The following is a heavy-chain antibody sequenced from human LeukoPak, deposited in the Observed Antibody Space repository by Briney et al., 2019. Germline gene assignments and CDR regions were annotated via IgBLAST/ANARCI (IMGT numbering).Heavy chain of an antibody. Sequence: SETLSLTCTVSGGSISSYYWSWIRQPPGKGLEWIGYIYYSGSTNYNPSLKSRVTISVDTSKNQFSLKLSSVTAADTAVYYCASVGAIAAHDAFDIWGQGQWSPSLQ. V-gene: IGHV4-59*01. J-gene: IGHJ3*02. CDR2: IYYSGST. CDR3: ASVGAIAAHDAFDI. CDR1: GGSISSYY. D-gene: IGHD6-6*01.